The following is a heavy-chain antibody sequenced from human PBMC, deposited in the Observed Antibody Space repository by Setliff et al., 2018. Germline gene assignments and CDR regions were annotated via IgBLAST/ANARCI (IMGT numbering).Heavy chain of an antibody. J-gene: IGHJ6*03. D-gene: IGHD2-2*02. V-gene: IGHV4-39*01. CDR2: IYYSGST. Sequence: PSETLSLTCTVSGGSISSSTYYWGWIRQPPGKGLEWIGSIYYSGSTYYNPSLKSRVTIFVDTSRNQFSLKLSSVTAADTAVYYCARQWTDCTSANCYTMAYYYYMDVWGKGTTVTVSS. CDR1: GGSISSSTYY. CDR3: ARQWTDCTSANCYTMAYYYYMDV.